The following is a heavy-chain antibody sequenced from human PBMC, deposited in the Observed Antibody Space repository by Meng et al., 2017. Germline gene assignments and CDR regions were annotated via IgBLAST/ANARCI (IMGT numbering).Heavy chain of an antibody. V-gene: IGHV4-4*02. CDR2: IYQTGST. CDR1: RGSIRSSAW. Sequence: VRLLERGRGVVAPSGTLALTCHVSRGSIRSSAWWSGVRQSPGKGLEWMGEIYQTGSTNNNPSLKSRAIISVDPSNNQFSLELTSLTAADTAVYYCTTVYYYGSGRLYFEYWGQGTLVTVSS. J-gene: IGHJ4*02. D-gene: IGHD3-10*01. CDR3: TTVYYYGSGRLYFEY.